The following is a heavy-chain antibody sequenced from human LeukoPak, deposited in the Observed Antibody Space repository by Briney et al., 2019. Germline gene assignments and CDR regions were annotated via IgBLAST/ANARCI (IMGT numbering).Heavy chain of an antibody. CDR1: GASISSHY. CDR3: AKLEVGRFDP. J-gene: IGHJ5*02. D-gene: IGHD7-27*01. Sequence: PSETLSLTCTVSGASISSHYWFWIRQSPGTGLEWIGDIYYRGSTTYNPSLKSRLSISLDTSRNQFSLNLSSVTAADTAVYYCAKLEVGRFDPWGQGILVTVSS. CDR2: IYYRGST. V-gene: IGHV4-59*11.